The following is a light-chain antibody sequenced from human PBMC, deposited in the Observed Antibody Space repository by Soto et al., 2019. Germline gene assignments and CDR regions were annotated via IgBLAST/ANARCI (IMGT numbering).Light chain of an antibody. Sequence: DIEMTQSPSSLSASVGDRVTITCRASQGISNYLAWYQQKPGKVPKLLIYAASILQSGVPSRFSGSGSGTDFSLTIISLQPEDFSTYYCQKYNSAPRTFGQGTKVEIK. V-gene: IGKV1-27*01. J-gene: IGKJ1*01. CDR3: QKYNSAPRT. CDR1: QGISNY. CDR2: AAS.